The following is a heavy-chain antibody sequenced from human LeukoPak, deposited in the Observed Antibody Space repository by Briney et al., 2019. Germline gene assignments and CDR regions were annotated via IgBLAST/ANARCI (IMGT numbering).Heavy chain of an antibody. D-gene: IGHD3-3*01. V-gene: IGHV4-59*01. CDR1: GGSISSYY. CDR3: AAAYYDFWSGYYTDNWFDP. CDR2: IYYSGST. Sequence: PSETLSLTCTVSGGSISSYYWSWIRQPPGKGLEWIGYIYYSGSTNYNPSLKSRVTISVDTSKNQFSLKLSSVTAADTAVYYCAAAYYDFWSGYYTDNWFDPWGQGTLDTVSS. J-gene: IGHJ5*02.